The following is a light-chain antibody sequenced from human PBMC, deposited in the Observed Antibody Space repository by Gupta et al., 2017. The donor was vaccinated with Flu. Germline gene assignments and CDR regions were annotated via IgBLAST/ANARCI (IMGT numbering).Light chain of an antibody. CDR3: QSYDSSLSGV. V-gene: IGLV1-40*01. CDR1: SSNIGAGYA. J-gene: IGLJ2*01. CDR2: DNS. Sequence: QSVLTQPPSVSGAPGQRVTISCTGSSSNIGAGYAVHWYQQRPGTAPKLLIDDNSKRPSWVPDRFAGSKSGTSASLAVTGLQAEDEADYYCQSYDSSLSGVFGGGTKLTVL.